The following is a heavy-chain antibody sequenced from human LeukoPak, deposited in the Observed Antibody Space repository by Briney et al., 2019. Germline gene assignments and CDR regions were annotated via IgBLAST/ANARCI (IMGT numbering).Heavy chain of an antibody. Sequence: PGGSLRLSCAASGFTFSSYSMNWVRQTPGKGLEWVSSINSSSSYIYYTDSVKGRFTISRDNAKNSLYLQMNSLRAEDTAVYYCARDQHSSSGYWGQGTLVTVSS. D-gene: IGHD6-6*01. CDR1: GFTFSSYS. J-gene: IGHJ4*02. CDR3: ARDQHSSSGY. CDR2: INSSSSYI. V-gene: IGHV3-21*01.